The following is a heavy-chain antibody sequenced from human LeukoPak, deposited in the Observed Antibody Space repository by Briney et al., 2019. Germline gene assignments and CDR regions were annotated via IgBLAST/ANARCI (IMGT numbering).Heavy chain of an antibody. V-gene: IGHV3-48*01. D-gene: IGHD3-10*01. J-gene: IGHJ3*02. CDR3: AKSNGYGLVDI. CDR2: ISSDSSTI. CDR1: GFTFSTYS. Sequence: GGSLRLSCAASGFTFSTYSINWVRQAPGKGLEWVSYISSDSSTIYYADSLKGRFTISRDNAKNSLSLLMNSLRAEDTAVYYCAKSNGYGLVDIWGQGTMVTVSS.